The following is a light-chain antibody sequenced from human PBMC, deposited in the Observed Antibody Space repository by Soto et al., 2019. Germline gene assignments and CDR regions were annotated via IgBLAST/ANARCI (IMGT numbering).Light chain of an antibody. CDR2: EVS. CDR3: CSYAGSSTFYV. V-gene: IGLV2-23*02. CDR1: SSDVGSYNL. Sequence: QSDLTQPASVSVSPGQSSTISCTGTSSDVGSYNLVSWYQQHPGKAPKLMIYEVSKRPSGVSNRFSGSKSGNTASLTISGLQAEDEADYYCCSYAGSSTFYVFGTGTKVTVL. J-gene: IGLJ1*01.